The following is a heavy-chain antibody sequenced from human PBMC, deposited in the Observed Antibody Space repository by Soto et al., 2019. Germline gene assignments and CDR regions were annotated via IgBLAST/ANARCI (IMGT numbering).Heavy chain of an antibody. J-gene: IGHJ6*02. Sequence: ETLSLTCAVSGGSVRSNNWWFWVRQPPGKGLGWIGEIHHRESTNLNPSLKSRVTISVDGSKNEFSLKVKSVTAADTAVYYCGCRVEDISYDYYGMDVWGQGTTVTVSS. D-gene: IGHD2-15*01. CDR2: IHHREST. CDR3: GCRVEDISYDYYGMDV. V-gene: IGHV4-4*02. CDR1: GGSVRSNNW.